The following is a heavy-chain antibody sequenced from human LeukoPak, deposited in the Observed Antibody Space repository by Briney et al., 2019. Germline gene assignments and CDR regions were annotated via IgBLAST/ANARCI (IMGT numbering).Heavy chain of an antibody. J-gene: IGHJ6*04. V-gene: IGHV3-11*01. D-gene: IGHD2-15*01. CDR1: GFTFSDYY. Sequence: GGSLRLSCAASGFTFSDYYMSWIRQAPGKGLGWVSYISSSGSTIYYADSVKGRFTISRDNAKNSLYLQMNSLRAEDTAVYYCASGRLLLRGYYYYGMDVWGKGTTVTVS. CDR2: ISSSGSTI. CDR3: ASGRLLLRGYYYYGMDV.